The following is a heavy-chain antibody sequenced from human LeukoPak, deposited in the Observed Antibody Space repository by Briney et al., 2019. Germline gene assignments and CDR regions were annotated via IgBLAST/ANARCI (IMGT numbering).Heavy chain of an antibody. CDR3: ARVSTPLFASGYYTGRAYDWFDP. CDR1: GYTYTTYG. D-gene: IGHD3-3*01. CDR2: IIPIFGTA. V-gene: IGHV1-69*05. J-gene: IGHJ5*02. Sequence: ASVKVSCKASGYTYTTYGISWVRQAPGQGLEWMGRIIPIFGTANYAQKFQGRVTITTDESTSTAYMELSSLRSEDTAVYYCARVSTPLFASGYYTGRAYDWFDPWGQGTLVTVSS.